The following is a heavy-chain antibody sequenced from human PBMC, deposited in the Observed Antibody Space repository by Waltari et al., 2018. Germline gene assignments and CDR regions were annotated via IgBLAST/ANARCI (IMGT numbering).Heavy chain of an antibody. CDR3: TILLWFGELTFDY. V-gene: IGHV4-39*01. J-gene: IGHJ4*02. CDR1: GGSISSSSYY. D-gene: IGHD3-10*01. Sequence: QLQLQESGPGLVKPSETLSLTCTVSGGSISSSSYYWGWIRQPPGKGLELIGSIYYSGSTYYNPSLKSRVTISVDTSKNQFSLKLSSVTAADTAVYYCTILLWFGELTFDYWGQGTLVTVSS. CDR2: IYYSGST.